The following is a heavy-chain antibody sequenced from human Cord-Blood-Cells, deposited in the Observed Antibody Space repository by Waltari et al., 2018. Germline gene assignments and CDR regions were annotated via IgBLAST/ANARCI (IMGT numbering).Heavy chain of an antibody. J-gene: IGHJ5*02. CDR1: GGTCSSYA. CDR2: IIPIFGTA. Sequence: QVQLVQSGAEVKKPGSSVKVSCKASGGTCSSYAISWVRQAPGQGLEWMGGIIPIFGTANYAQKFQGRVTITADESTSTAYMELSSLRSEDTAVYYCARVGYDSSGYTTGWFDPWGQGTLVTVSS. D-gene: IGHD3-22*01. CDR3: ARVGYDSSGYTTGWFDP. V-gene: IGHV1-69*01.